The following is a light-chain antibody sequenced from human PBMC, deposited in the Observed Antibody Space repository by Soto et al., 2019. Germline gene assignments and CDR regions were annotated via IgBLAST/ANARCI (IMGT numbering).Light chain of an antibody. CDR3: HQYDSSPLS. Sequence: EIVLTQSPGTLSLSPGERATLSCRASQSVSSSDLAGYQQKPGQAPRLLIYGASSRATGIPDRLSGSGSGTDFTLIISRLEPEEFAVYYGHQYDSSPLSFGGGTKVEIK. J-gene: IGKJ4*01. V-gene: IGKV3-20*01. CDR2: GAS. CDR1: QSVSSSD.